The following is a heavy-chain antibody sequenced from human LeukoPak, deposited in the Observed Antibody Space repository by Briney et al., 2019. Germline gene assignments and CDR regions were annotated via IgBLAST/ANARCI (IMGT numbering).Heavy chain of an antibody. Sequence: GGSLRLSCASSGFIFSDYYMSWVRQAPGKGLEWVAHIKQDGSAKYYVGSVKGRFTISRDNAKNTLYLQMNSLRVEDTAVYYCSGDHSGPQDFWGQGTLVTVSS. J-gene: IGHJ4*02. CDR2: IKQDGSAK. V-gene: IGHV3-7*01. CDR1: GFIFSDYY. CDR3: SGDHSGPQDF.